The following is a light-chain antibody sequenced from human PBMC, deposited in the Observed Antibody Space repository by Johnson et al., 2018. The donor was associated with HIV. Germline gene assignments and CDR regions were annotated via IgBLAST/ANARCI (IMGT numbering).Light chain of an antibody. CDR2: DNN. J-gene: IGLJ1*01. Sequence: QSVLTQPPSMSAAPGQRVAISCSGSSSNIENNYVSWYQQFPGTAPKLLIYDNNKRPSGIPDPFSGSKSGASATLAITGLQTGDEADYYCGTWDNSLKAEVFGTGTKVTVL. CDR3: GTWDNSLKAEV. V-gene: IGLV1-51*01. CDR1: SSNIENNY.